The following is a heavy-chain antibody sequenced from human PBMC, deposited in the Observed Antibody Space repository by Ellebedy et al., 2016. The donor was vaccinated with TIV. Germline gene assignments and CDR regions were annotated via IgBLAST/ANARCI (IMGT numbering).Heavy chain of an antibody. CDR1: GFTFSDYW. V-gene: IGHV3-7*01. Sequence: GESLKISCAASGFTFSDYWMSWVRQAPGKGLQWVANINRDGSAKHYLESLKGRFTISRDNAKNTLYLQLNSLRAEDTAVYYCARVRPRSVWHDAFDIWGQGTMVTVSS. D-gene: IGHD3-16*01. J-gene: IGHJ3*02. CDR3: ARVRPRSVWHDAFDI. CDR2: INRDGSAK.